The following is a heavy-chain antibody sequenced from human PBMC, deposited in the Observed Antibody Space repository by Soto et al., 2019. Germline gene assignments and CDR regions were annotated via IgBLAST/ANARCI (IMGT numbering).Heavy chain of an antibody. CDR2: SNPKRGAT. J-gene: IGHJ6*02. CDR1: GDRFTGYG. V-gene: IGHV1-2*02. D-gene: IGHD2-21*02. Sequence: QVQLVQSGAEVKKPGSSLKVSCKAAGDRFTGYGLHWVRQAPGKGLQWMGWSNPKRGATDNAQKFQGRVTMTTEKSTNTAYRELSGLSSDDTADDTAVYDCAESNYGGDDYFQYGLDVWGQGTTVTVSS. CDR3: VYDCAESNYGGDDYFQYGLDV.